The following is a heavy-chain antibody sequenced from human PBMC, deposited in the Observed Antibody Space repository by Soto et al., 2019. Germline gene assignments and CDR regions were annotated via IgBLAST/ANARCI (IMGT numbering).Heavy chain of an antibody. CDR3: ARRQSNGYNRYFDS. Sequence: PSETLSLTCVVYGGSLSGYYWTWIRQAPGKGLEWVGEINHSGGTRYNSSLKSRVTISVDTSKNQVSLTLYSVTAADTAVYYCARRQSNGYNRYFDSWGQGTLVTVSS. J-gene: IGHJ4*02. V-gene: IGHV4-34*01. CDR2: INHSGGT. D-gene: IGHD5-12*01. CDR1: GGSLSGYY.